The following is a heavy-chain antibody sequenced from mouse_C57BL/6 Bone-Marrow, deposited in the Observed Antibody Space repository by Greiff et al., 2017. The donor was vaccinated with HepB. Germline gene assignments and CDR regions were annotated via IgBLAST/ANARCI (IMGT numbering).Heavy chain of an antibody. J-gene: IGHJ2*01. V-gene: IGHV1-74*01. CDR1: GYTFTSYW. CDR3: AIYGVTTRDYYFDY. CDR2: IHPSDSET. Sequence: QVQLQQPGAELVKPGASVKVSCKASGYTFTSYWMHWVKQRPGQGLEWIGRIHPSDSETNYNQKFKGKATLTVDKSSSTAYMQLSSLTSEDSAVYYCAIYGVTTRDYYFDYWGQGTTLTVSS. D-gene: IGHD2-5*01.